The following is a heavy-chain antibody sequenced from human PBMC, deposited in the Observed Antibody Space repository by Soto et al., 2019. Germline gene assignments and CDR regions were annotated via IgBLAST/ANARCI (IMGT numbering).Heavy chain of an antibody. D-gene: IGHD6-19*01. J-gene: IGHJ4*02. CDR1: GYSFSNYW. CDR2: IYPGDSDT. Sequence: GESLKTSCKGSGYSFSNYWIGWVRQMPGKGLEWMGIIYPGDSDTKYSPSFQGRITISADKSISTAFLHWSSLKASDTAMYYCARQGGRYSSGWPNWGQGTLVTVSS. V-gene: IGHV5-51*01. CDR3: ARQGGRYSSGWPN.